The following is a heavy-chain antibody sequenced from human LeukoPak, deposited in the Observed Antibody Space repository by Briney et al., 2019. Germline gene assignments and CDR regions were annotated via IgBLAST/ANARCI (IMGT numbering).Heavy chain of an antibody. V-gene: IGHV3-30*02. CDR2: IWYDGTSK. CDR3: AKDANTFDI. D-gene: IGHD2-8*01. CDR1: GFTFRTYG. J-gene: IGHJ3*02. Sequence: GGPLRLSCAASGFTFRTYGVHWVRQAPGKGLEWVSSIWYDGTSKFYADSVKGRFTISRDNSKNTLYLKMNSLGAEDTAVYYCAKDANTFDIWGQGTMVTVSS.